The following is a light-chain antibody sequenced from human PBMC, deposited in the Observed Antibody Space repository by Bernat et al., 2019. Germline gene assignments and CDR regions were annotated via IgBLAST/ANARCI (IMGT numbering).Light chain of an antibody. CDR1: QSVSSN. CDR3: QQYNNWPLT. CDR2: GAS. J-gene: IGKJ4*01. V-gene: IGKV3D-15*01. Sequence: EIVMTQSPATLSVSPGERATLSCRASQSVSSNLAWYQQKPGQTPRLLIYGASTRATGIPARFSGSGSTTEFTLTISSLQSEDSAVYYCQQYNNWPLTFGGGTRVEIK.